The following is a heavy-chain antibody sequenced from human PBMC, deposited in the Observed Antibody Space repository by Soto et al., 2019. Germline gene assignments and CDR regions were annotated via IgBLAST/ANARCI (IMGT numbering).Heavy chain of an antibody. J-gene: IGHJ5*02. D-gene: IGHD3-9*01. CDR3: ARHEGFRYSGNWLDP. V-gene: IGHV4-59*08. CDR1: GVSITTYY. Sequence: PSETLSLTCTVSGVSITTYYWSWIRQPPGKGLEWIGYMYYSGSTNYNPSLKSRVTISVDTSKNQFSLKLSSVTAADTAIYYCARHEGFRYSGNWLDPWGQGTLVTVSS. CDR2: MYYSGST.